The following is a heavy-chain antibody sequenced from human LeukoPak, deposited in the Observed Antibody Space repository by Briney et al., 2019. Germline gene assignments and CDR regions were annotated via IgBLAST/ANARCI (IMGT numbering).Heavy chain of an antibody. CDR1: GFTFSSYA. Sequence: PGGSLRLSCAASGFTFSSYAMHWVRQAPGKGLEYVSAISSNGGSTYYANSVKGRFTISRDNSKNTLYLQMGSLRAEDMAVYYCAREDSSSWSLTPNYYYYGMDVWGQGTTVTVSS. J-gene: IGHJ6*02. CDR3: AREDSSSWSLTPNYYYYGMDV. CDR2: ISSNGGST. D-gene: IGHD6-13*01. V-gene: IGHV3-64*01.